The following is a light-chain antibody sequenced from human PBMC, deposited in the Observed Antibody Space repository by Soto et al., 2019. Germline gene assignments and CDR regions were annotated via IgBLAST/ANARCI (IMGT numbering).Light chain of an antibody. J-gene: IGKJ4*01. V-gene: IGKV1-8*01. CDR1: QGISSY. CDR2: DAS. Sequence: AIRMTQSPSSFSASTGDRVTITCRASQGISSYLAWYQQKPGKAPKLLIYDASNRATGIPAWFSSSGSGTDFTLTITSLDPEDFAVYYCQQRSNLPSTFGGGAKVEI. CDR3: QQRSNLPST.